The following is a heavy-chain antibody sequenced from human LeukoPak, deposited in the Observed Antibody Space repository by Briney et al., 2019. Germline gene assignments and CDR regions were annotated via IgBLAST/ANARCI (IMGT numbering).Heavy chain of an antibody. CDR3: ARDEYYDFWSGQYPTLDY. V-gene: IGHV3-7*01. D-gene: IGHD3-3*01. J-gene: IGHJ4*02. CDR1: GFTFSSYW. CDR2: IRDDGGEI. Sequence: PGGSLRLSXEASGFTFSSYWMSWVRQAPGKGLEWVANIRDDGGEIYYVDSVKGRFTISRDNAKNSLYLQMNSLRAEDTAVYYCARDEYYDFWSGQYPTLDYWGQGTLVTVSS.